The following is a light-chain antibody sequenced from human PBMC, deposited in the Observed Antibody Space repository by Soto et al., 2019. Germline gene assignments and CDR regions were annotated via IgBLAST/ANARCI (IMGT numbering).Light chain of an antibody. CDR2: GAS. Sequence: EIVMTQSPATLSVSPGERATLSCRASQYIRSSLAWYQQKPGQAPRLLIYGASTRATGVPARFSGGGSGTEGTLTISSLQSDHCAVYYGQQYNSSPLTCGGGTKVDIK. V-gene: IGKV3-15*01. J-gene: IGKJ4*01. CDR1: QYIRSS. CDR3: QQYNSSPLT.